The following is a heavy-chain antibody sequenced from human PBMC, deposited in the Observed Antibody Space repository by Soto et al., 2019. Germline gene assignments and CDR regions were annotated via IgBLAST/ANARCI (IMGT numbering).Heavy chain of an antibody. CDR3: AGGAGYYYYGMDV. CDR1: GGSFSGYY. D-gene: IGHD3-10*01. J-gene: IGHJ6*02. V-gene: IGHV4-34*01. Sequence: PSETLSLTCAVYGGSFSGYYCSWIRQPPGKGLEWIGEINHSGSTNYNPSLKSRVTISVDTSKNQFSLKLSSVTAADTAVYYCAGGAGYYYYGMDVWGQGTTVTVSS. CDR2: INHSGST.